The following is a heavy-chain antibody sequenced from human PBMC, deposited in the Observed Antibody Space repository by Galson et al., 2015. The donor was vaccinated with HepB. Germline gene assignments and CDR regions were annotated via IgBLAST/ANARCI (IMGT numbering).Heavy chain of an antibody. Sequence: TLSLTCTVSGGSISSGGYYWSWIRQHPGKGLEWIGYIYYSGSTYYNPSLKSRVTISVDTSKNQFSLKLSSVTAAGTAMYYCARGHSSSSFGWFDPWGQGTLVTVSS. CDR2: IYYSGST. D-gene: IGHD6-6*01. CDR3: ARGHSSSSFGWFDP. J-gene: IGHJ5*02. V-gene: IGHV4-31*03. CDR1: GGSISSGGYY.